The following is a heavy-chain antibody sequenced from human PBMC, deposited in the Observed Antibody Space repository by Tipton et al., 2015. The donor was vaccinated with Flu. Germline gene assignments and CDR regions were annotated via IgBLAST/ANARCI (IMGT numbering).Heavy chain of an antibody. D-gene: IGHD2-2*01. J-gene: IGHJ5*02. CDR1: GGSISRGDYF. Sequence: TLSLTCTVSGGSISRGDYFWSWIRQSPGKGLEWIGYIPYSGSTYYNPSLRSRIVVSVDTSKNQFSLKLNSVTAADTAVYYCARGYQLLSWFDPWGQGTLVTVSS. V-gene: IGHV4-30-4*08. CDR2: IPYSGST. CDR3: ARGYQLLSWFDP.